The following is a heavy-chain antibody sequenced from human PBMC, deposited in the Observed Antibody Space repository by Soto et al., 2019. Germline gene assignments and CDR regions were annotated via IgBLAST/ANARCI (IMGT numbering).Heavy chain of an antibody. CDR2: IWYDGSNK. CDR1: GFTFSSYG. D-gene: IGHD4-17*01. Sequence: QVQLVESGGGVVQPGRSLRLSCAASGFTFSSYGMHWVRQAPGKGLEWVAVIWYDGSNKYYADSVKGRFTISRDNSKNTLYLQMNSRRAEDTAVYYCARVSYGGTVVLDYWGQGTLVTVSS. J-gene: IGHJ4*02. V-gene: IGHV3-33*01. CDR3: ARVSYGGTVVLDY.